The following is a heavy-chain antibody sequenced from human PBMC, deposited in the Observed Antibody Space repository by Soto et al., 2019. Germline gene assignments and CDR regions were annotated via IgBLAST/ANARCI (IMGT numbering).Heavy chain of an antibody. CDR3: ARSDPGYDYGLNV. Sequence: EAQLVESGGGLIQPGGSLRLSCAASGFTVSDNYITWVRQAPGRGLEWVSLLYSGGRIYYADSVKGRYTIPRDTPKKTLYLQMNSLRTEHTAVYYCARSDPGYDYGLNVWGQGTTVTVSS. CDR1: GFTVSDNY. J-gene: IGHJ6*02. V-gene: IGHV3-53*01. CDR2: LYSGGRI.